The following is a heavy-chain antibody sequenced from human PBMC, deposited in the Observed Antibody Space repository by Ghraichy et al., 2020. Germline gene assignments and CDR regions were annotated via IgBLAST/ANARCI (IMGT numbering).Heavy chain of an antibody. J-gene: IGHJ4*02. D-gene: IGHD3-22*01. Sequence: SETLSLTCTVSGGSISSGDYYWSWIRQPPGKGLEWIGYIYYSGSTYYNPSLKSRVTISVDTSKNQFSLKLSSVTAADTAVYYCARDLVSSGYYYMDYWGQGTLVTVSS. V-gene: IGHV4-30-4*01. CDR3: ARDLVSSGYYYMDY. CDR1: GGSISSGDYY. CDR2: IYYSGST.